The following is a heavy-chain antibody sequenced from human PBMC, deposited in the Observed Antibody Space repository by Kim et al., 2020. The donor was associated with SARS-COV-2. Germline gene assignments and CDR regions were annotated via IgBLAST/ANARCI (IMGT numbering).Heavy chain of an antibody. CDR1: GFSLTTSGVG. CDR3: VRGVNAVY. V-gene: IGHV2-5*02. Sequence: SGPTLVNPTQTLTLTCTFSGFSLTTSGVGVGWPRQSPGKALAWLAVIYWDDDTRYSPSLRDRLTITKDTSKNQVVLTMTNMDPADTATYYCVRGVNAVYWGQGTLFTVSS. CDR2: IYWDDDT. J-gene: IGHJ4*02. D-gene: IGHD2-8*01.